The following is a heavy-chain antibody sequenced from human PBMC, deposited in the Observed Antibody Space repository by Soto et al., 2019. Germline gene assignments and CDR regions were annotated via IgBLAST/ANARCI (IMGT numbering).Heavy chain of an antibody. CDR2: ISDYNGNT. CDR1: GYTFSNYG. Sequence: QVQLVQSGAEVRKPGASVKVSCKASGYTFSNYGLSWVRQAPGQGLEWMGWISDYNGNTHYAQKFQGRLIMTTDTSTGTAYVELRSLTSDDTAVYFCAREGYYSGSGTYSPPRYYGMDVWGQGTTSPSP. D-gene: IGHD3-10*01. CDR3: AREGYYSGSGTYSPPRYYGMDV. J-gene: IGHJ6*02. V-gene: IGHV1-18*01.